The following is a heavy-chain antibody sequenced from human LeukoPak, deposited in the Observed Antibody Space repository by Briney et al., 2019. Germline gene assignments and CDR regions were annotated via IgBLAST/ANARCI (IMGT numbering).Heavy chain of an antibody. D-gene: IGHD3-3*01. V-gene: IGHV1-69-2*01. CDR3: ATDFYDFWSGYYPLY. CDR2: VDPEDGET. J-gene: IGHJ4*02. CDR1: GYTFTDYY. Sequence: GASVKVSCKASGYTFTDYYMHWVQQAPGKGLEWMGRVDPEDGETIYAEKFQGRVTITADTSTDTAYRELSSLRSEDTAVYYCATDFYDFWSGYYPLYWGQGTLVTVSS.